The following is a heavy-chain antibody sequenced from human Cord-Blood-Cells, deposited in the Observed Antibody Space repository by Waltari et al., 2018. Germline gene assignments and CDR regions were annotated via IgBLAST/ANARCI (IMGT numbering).Heavy chain of an antibody. CDR3: ARAGSGDIVVVVAATPGDY. CDR2: ISAYNGNT. Sequence: QVQLVQSGAAVKKPGASVKVSCKSSGYTFTSYGISWVRQATGQGLEWMGWISAYNGNTNYAQKLQGRVTMTTDTSTSTAYMELRSLRSDDTAVYYCARAGSGDIVVVVAATPGDYWGQGTLVTVSS. V-gene: IGHV1-18*01. D-gene: IGHD2-15*01. CDR1: GYTFTSYG. J-gene: IGHJ4*02.